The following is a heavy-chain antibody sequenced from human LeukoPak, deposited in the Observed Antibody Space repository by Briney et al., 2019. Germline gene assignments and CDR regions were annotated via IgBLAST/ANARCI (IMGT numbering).Heavy chain of an antibody. CDR1: GGSISSGGYY. CDR2: IYYSGST. V-gene: IGHV4-31*03. D-gene: IGHD5-24*01. J-gene: IGHJ4*02. CDR3: ARSRDGYNFGDY. Sequence: SQTLSLTCTVSGGSISSGGYYWNWIRQHPGKGLEWIGYIYYSGSTYYNPSLKSRVTISVDTSKNQFSLKLSSVTAADTAVYYCARSRDGYNFGDYWGQGTLVTVSS.